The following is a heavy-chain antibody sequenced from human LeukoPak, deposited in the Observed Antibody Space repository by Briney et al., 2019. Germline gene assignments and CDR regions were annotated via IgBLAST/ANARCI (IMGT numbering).Heavy chain of an antibody. D-gene: IGHD6-19*01. CDR3: ARAVYSSGWRLYYYYGMDV. Sequence: ASVKVSCKASGGTFSSYAVSWARQAPGQGLEWMGGIIPIFGTANYAQKFQGRVTITTDESTSTAYMELSSLRSEDTAVYYCARAVYSSGWRLYYYYGMDVWGQGTTVTVSS. J-gene: IGHJ6*02. CDR2: IIPIFGTA. V-gene: IGHV1-69*05. CDR1: GGTFSSYA.